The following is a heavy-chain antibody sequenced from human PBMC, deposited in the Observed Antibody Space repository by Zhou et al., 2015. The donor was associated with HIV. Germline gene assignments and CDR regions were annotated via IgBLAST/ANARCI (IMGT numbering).Heavy chain of an antibody. J-gene: IGHJ4*02. Sequence: QVQLVQSGAEVKKPGASVRVSCKTSGYTFTSYDINWVRQATGQGLEWMGWMNPNSGNTGYAQKFQGRLTMTRDTSITTAYMELSSLTSEDTAIYYCARAGGIYSSTWYSYYWGQGSLVTVSS. CDR1: GYTFTSYD. CDR3: ARAGGIYSSTWYSYY. D-gene: IGHD6-13*01. V-gene: IGHV1-8*01. CDR2: MNPNSGNT.